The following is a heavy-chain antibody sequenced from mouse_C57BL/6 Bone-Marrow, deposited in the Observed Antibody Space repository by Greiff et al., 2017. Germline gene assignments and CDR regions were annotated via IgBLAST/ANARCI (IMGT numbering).Heavy chain of an antibody. CDR2: ILPGSGST. J-gene: IGHJ3*01. CDR3: ARTESAWIAY. CDR1: GYTFTGYW. Sequence: VQVVESGAELMKPGASVKLSCKATGYTFTGYWIEWVKQRPGHGLEWIGEILPGSGSTNSNEKFKGKATFTADTSSNTAYMQLSSLATEDSTIYDCARTESAWIAYWGEGTLVTVAA. V-gene: IGHV1-9*01.